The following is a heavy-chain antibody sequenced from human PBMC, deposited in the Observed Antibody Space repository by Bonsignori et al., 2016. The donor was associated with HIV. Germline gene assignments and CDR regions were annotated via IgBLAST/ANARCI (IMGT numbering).Heavy chain of an antibody. V-gene: IGHV4-4*07. CDR3: ARDQRAGWLVSYYYYMDV. CDR1: GGSISSYY. J-gene: IGHJ6*03. Sequence: SETLSLTCTVSGGSISSYYWSWIRQPAGKGLEWIGRIYTSGSTNYNPSLKSRVTMSVDTSKNQFSLKLNSVTAADTAVYYCARDQRAGWLVSYYYYMDVWGKGTTVTVSS. D-gene: IGHD6-19*01. CDR2: IYTSGST.